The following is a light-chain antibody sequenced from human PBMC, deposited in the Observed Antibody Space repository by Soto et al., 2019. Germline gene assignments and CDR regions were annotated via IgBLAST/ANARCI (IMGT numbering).Light chain of an antibody. CDR2: EVS. CDR1: SSDVGGYNY. CDR3: TSFTSSTTYV. V-gene: IGLV2-14*01. Sequence: QSVLTQPASVSGSPGQSITISCTGTSSDVGGYNYVCWYQHHPGKAPKLIISEVSNRPSGVSDRFSGSKSGNTASLTISGLQPEDEADYYCTSFTSSTTYVFGTGTKVTGL. J-gene: IGLJ1*01.